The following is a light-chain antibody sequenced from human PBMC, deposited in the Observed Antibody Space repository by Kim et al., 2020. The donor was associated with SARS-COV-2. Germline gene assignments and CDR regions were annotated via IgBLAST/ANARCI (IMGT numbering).Light chain of an antibody. V-gene: IGKV3-15*01. CDR1: QSVSSN. CDR2: GAS. CDR3: HEYNTWPPYT. J-gene: IGKJ2*01. Sequence: VSAGERATLACRASQSVSSNLAWYQQKPGQAPRLLIYGASTRATGIPARFSGSGSGTEFTLTISSLQSEDVAVYYCHEYNTWPPYTFGQGTKLEI.